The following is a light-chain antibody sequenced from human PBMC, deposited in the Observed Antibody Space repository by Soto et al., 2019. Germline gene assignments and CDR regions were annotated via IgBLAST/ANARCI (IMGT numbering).Light chain of an antibody. CDR1: SSDVGGYNY. CDR2: DVS. V-gene: IGLV2-14*01. Sequence: QSALTQPASVSGSPGQSITIPCTGTSSDVGGYNYVSWYQQYPGKAPKLMIYDVSNRPSGVSNRFSGSKSGNTASLTISGLQAEDEADYYCSSYTSSGTLVFGGGTQLTVL. CDR3: SSYTSSGTLV. J-gene: IGLJ3*02.